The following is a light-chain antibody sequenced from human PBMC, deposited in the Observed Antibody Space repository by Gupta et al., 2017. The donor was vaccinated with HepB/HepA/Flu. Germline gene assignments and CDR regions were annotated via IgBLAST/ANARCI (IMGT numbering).Light chain of an antibody. CDR3: QQRYSTPIT. Sequence: IQMTXSPSSLSASVGATVTITCRASQNIYTYLNWYQQKPGKAPKVLIYAASSLQSGVPSRFSGSGSGTDFTLTISSLQPEDFTTYYCQQRYSTPITFGQGTRLEIK. J-gene: IGKJ5*01. CDR2: AAS. V-gene: IGKV1-39*01. CDR1: QNIYTY.